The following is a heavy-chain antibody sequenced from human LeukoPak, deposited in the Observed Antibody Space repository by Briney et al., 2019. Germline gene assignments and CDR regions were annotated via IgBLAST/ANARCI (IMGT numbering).Heavy chain of an antibody. V-gene: IGHV3-23*01. J-gene: IGHJ5*02. Sequence: PGGSLRLSCAASGFTFSSYAMSWVRQAPGKGLEWVSAISGSGGSTYYADPVKGRFTISRDNSKNTLYLQMNSLRAEDTAVYYCANEGLPAAISSWFDPWGQGTLVTVSS. CDR3: ANEGLPAAISSWFDP. CDR1: GFTFSSYA. D-gene: IGHD2-2*01. CDR2: ISGSGGST.